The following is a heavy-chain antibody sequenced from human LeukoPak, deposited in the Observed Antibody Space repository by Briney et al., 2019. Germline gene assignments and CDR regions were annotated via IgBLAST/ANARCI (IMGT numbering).Heavy chain of an antibody. Sequence: KAGGSLRLSCAASGFTFSSYSMNWVRQAPGKGLEWVSSISSSSSYIYYADSVKGRFTISRDNAKNSLYLQMNNLRAEDTAVYYCARDLRMVRGVYPFDIWGQGTMVTVSS. CDR2: ISSSSSYI. D-gene: IGHD3-10*01. V-gene: IGHV3-21*01. CDR3: ARDLRMVRGVYPFDI. CDR1: GFTFSSYS. J-gene: IGHJ3*02.